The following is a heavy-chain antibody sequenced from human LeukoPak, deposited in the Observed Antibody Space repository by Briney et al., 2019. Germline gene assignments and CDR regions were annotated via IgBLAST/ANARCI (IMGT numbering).Heavy chain of an antibody. CDR2: ISSSGTSI. J-gene: IGHJ4*02. CDR3: ATGGGDGGTFDY. V-gene: IGHV3-11*04. D-gene: IGHD4-23*01. Sequence: GGSLRLSCAASGFTFSDNYMTWIRQPPGKGLEWLSYISSSGTSIRYADSVKGRFTISRDIAKNSVFLQMNSLRAEDTAVYYCATGGGDGGTFDYWGRGTLVTVSS. CDR1: GFTFSDNY.